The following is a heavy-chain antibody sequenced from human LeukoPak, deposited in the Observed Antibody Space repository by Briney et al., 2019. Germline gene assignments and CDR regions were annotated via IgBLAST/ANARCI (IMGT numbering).Heavy chain of an antibody. J-gene: IGHJ6*02. CDR2: ISYDGSNK. D-gene: IGHD2-2*01. V-gene: IGHV3-30*03. CDR3: ARDYCSSISCMDA. CDR1: GFTVSSNY. Sequence: GGSLRLSCAASGFTVSSNYMSWVRQAPGKGLEWVAVISYDGSNKYYADSVKGRFTISRDNSKNTLYLQMNSLRAEDTAMYYCARDYCSSISCMDAWGQGTTVTVSS.